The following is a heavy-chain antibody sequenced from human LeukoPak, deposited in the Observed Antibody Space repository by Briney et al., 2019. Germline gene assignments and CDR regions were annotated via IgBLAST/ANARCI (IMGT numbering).Heavy chain of an antibody. V-gene: IGHV3-53*01. D-gene: IGHD5-18*01. CDR3: ATSYSYGPFDY. J-gene: IGHJ4*02. CDR2: IYSGGST. Sequence: GGSLRLSCAVSGLTFYTYAMSWVRQAPGKGLEWVSVIYSGGSTYYADSVKGRFTISRDNSKNTLYLQMNSLRAEDTAVYYCATSYSYGPFDYWGQGTLVTVSS. CDR1: GLTFYTYA.